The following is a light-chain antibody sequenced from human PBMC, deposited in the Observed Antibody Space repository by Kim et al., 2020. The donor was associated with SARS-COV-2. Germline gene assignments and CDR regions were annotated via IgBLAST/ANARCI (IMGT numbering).Light chain of an antibody. Sequence: SVSPGERVTLTCRASQNVEHLVAWYQQKPGQPPRRLIFDTSKRATGIPVRFSGSGSGRDFTLTIGSLEPEDFAVYYCQQRVDWPTFGGGTKVDIK. CDR2: DTS. CDR3: QQRVDWPT. J-gene: IGKJ4*01. V-gene: IGKV3-11*02. CDR1: QNVEHL.